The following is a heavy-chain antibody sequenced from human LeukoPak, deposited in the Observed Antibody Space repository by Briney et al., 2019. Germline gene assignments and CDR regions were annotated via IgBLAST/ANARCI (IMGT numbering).Heavy chain of an antibody. J-gene: IGHJ6*03. Sequence: GGSLRLSCAASGFIFSSYSMNWVRQAPGKGLEWVSYISSSSSTIYYADSVKGRFTISRDNAKNSLSLQMNSLRAEDTAVYYCAREGTNSYGSGATIFYYYYYMDVWGKGTTVTISS. CDR1: GFIFSSYS. CDR3: AREGTNSYGSGATIFYYYYYMDV. V-gene: IGHV3-48*01. D-gene: IGHD3-10*01. CDR2: ISSSSSTI.